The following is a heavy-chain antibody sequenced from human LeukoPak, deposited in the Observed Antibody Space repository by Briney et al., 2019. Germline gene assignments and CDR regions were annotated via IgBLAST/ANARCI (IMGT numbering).Heavy chain of an antibody. D-gene: IGHD1-14*01. CDR3: AKTREPSSTNLDY. Sequence: ASVKVSCKASGFAFTAYHIHWVRRAPGQGLEWMGWINPNNGGTNYAQNFQGRVTMTSHTSISTAYMELSRLRSDDTAVYYCAKTREPSSTNLDYWGQGTLVTVSS. CDR1: GFAFTAYH. J-gene: IGHJ4*02. CDR2: INPNNGGT. V-gene: IGHV1-2*02.